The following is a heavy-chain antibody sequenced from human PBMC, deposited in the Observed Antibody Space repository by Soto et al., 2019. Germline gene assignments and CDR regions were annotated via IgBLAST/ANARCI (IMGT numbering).Heavy chain of an antibody. CDR3: ASARWDV. CDR1: GGSFSDNY. Sequence: ASETPSLTCAVFGGSFSDNYWSWVRQSPGTGLEWLGEIYQSGATNYNPSLKSRLTISVDTSKKQFSLKMTSVVAADTAVYYCASARWDVWGQGTTVTVSS. J-gene: IGHJ6*02. D-gene: IGHD4-17*01. V-gene: IGHV4-34*01. CDR2: IYQSGAT.